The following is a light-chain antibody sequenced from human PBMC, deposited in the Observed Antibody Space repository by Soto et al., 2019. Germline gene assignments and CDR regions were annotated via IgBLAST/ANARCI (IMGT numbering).Light chain of an antibody. CDR1: SSDVGGYNY. V-gene: IGLV2-14*01. J-gene: IGLJ3*02. CDR2: DVS. CDR3: SSYTSSSRWV. Sequence: QSALTQPASVSGSPGQSITISCTGTSSDVGGYNYVSWYQQHPGKAPKLMIYDVSNRPSGVSNRFSGSKSGNTASLTISGLQAEDEADIYCSSYTSSSRWVFGGGTKVTVL.